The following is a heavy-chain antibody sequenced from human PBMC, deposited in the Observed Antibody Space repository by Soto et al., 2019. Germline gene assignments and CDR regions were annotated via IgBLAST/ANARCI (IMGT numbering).Heavy chain of an antibody. J-gene: IGHJ3*02. CDR3: TTEFRSNYGAFDI. Sequence: ESGGGLVKPGGSLRLSCAASGFTFSNAWMSWVRQAPGKGLEWVGRIKSKTDGGTTDYAAPVKGRFTISRDDSKNTLYLQMNSLKTEDTAVYYCTTEFRSNYGAFDIWGQGTMVTVSS. D-gene: IGHD4-4*01. V-gene: IGHV3-15*01. CDR1: GFTFSNAW. CDR2: IKSKTDGGTT.